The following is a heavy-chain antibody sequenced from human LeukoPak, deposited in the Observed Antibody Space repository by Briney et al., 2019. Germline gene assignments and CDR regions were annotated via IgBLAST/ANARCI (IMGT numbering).Heavy chain of an antibody. V-gene: IGHV1-2*02. J-gene: IGHJ4*02. CDR1: GYTFTGYY. D-gene: IGHD6-13*01. CDR2: INPNSGGT. CDR3: ARALVRLSSSWYLGY. Sequence: ASVKVSCKASGYTFTGYYMHWVRQAPGQGLGWMGWINPNSGGTNYAQKFQGRVTMTSDTSISTAYMELSRLRSDDTAVYYCARALVRLSSSWYLGYWGQGTLVTVSS.